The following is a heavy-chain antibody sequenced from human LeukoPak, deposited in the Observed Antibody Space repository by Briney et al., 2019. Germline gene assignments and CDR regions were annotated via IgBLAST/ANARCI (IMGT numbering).Heavy chain of an antibody. D-gene: IGHD3-10*01. CDR2: INPNSGGT. V-gene: IGHV1-2*04. J-gene: IGHJ3*02. CDR1: GYTFTGYY. Sequence: ASVKVSCKASGYTFTGYYMHWVRQAPGQGLEWMGWINPNSGGTNYAQKFQGWVTMTRDTSISTAYMELSRLRSDDTAVYYCARDGFFGSGIVGAFDIWGQGTMVTVSS. CDR3: ARDGFFGSGIVGAFDI.